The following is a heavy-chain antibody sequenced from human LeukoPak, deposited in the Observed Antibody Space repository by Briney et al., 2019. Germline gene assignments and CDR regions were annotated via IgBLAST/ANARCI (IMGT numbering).Heavy chain of an antibody. Sequence: ASVTVSFKASGYTFTIYYMHWVRQAPGQGPEWMGWINPNSGGTNYAQKFQGRVTMTRDTSISTAYMELSRLRSDDTAVYYCAETGGYNSGVFAYWGRGTLVTVSS. J-gene: IGHJ4*02. CDR2: INPNSGGT. V-gene: IGHV1-2*02. CDR3: AETGGYNSGVFAY. CDR1: GYTFTIYY. D-gene: IGHD2-15*01.